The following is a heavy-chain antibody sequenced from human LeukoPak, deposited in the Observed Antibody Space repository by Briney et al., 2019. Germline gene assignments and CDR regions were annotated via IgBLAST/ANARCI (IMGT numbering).Heavy chain of an antibody. V-gene: IGHV3-7*01. Sequence: PGGSLRLSCAASGFTFSSYWMNWARQAPGKGLEWVASINHNGNVNYYVDSVKGRFTISRDNAKNSLYLQMSNLRAEDTAVYYCARAPYCGGDCFASYYFDYWGQGTLVTVSS. CDR3: ARAPYCGGDCFASYYFDY. CDR2: INHNGNVN. J-gene: IGHJ4*02. CDR1: GFTFSSYW. D-gene: IGHD2-21*02.